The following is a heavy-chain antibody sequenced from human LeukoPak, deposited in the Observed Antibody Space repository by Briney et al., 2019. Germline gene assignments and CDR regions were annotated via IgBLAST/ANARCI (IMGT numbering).Heavy chain of an antibody. CDR2: IYYSGST. CDR3: ARRGRAQGPLSL. CDR1: GGSITSFY. V-gene: IGHV4-59*01. Sequence: PSETLSLTCTVSGGSITSFYWSWIRQPPGKGLEWIGYIYYSGSTNYNPSLKSRVTFSVDTSKNQFSLNLSSVTAADTAVYYCARRGRAQGPLSLWGQGTMVTVSS. J-gene: IGHJ3*01. D-gene: IGHD2-15*01.